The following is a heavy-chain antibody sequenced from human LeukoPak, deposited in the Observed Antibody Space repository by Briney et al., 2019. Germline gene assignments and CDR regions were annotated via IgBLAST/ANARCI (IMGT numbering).Heavy chain of an antibody. D-gene: IGHD3-9*01. V-gene: IGHV3-23*01. Sequence: GGSLRLSCAASGFTFSSYAMNWVRQAPGKGLEWVSGISGSGSNTYYADSVKGRFTISRDNSKNTLSVQMDSLRAEDTAVYYCAKALTGWGAYDYWGQGALVTVSS. J-gene: IGHJ4*02. CDR1: GFTFSSYA. CDR3: AKALTGWGAYDY. CDR2: ISGSGSNT.